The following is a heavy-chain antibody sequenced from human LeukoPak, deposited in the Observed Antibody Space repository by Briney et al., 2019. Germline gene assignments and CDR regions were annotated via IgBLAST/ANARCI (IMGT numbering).Heavy chain of an antibody. Sequence: GGSLRLSCAASGFTFSSYSMNWVRQAPGKGLECVSSISSSSSYIYYADSVKRRFTISKDNAKNSLHLHMNILRADNTAVYYCARDVPYGSGPLSGMDVWGEGTTVTVSS. CDR3: ARDVPYGSGPLSGMDV. CDR2: ISSSSSYI. J-gene: IGHJ6*01. CDR1: GFTFSSYS. D-gene: IGHD3-10*01. V-gene: IGHV3-21*01.